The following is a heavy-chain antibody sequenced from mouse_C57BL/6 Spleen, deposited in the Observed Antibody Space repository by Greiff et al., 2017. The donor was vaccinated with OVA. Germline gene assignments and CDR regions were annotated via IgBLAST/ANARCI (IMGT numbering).Heavy chain of an antibody. CDR2: IDPEDGDT. D-gene: IGHD2-4*01. V-gene: IGHV14-1*01. J-gene: IGHJ3*01. Sequence: VQLQQSGAELVRPGASVKLSCTASGFNFPDYYMPWVKQRPEQGLEWIGRIDPEDGDTEYAPKFQGKATMTADTTSNTAYLQLSSLTSEDTAVYYSTMGEYDYDGAWFAYWGQGTLVTVSA. CDR3: TMGEYDYDGAWFAY. CDR1: GFNFPDYY.